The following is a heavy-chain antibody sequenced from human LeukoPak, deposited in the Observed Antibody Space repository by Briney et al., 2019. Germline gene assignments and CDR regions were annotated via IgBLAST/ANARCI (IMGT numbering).Heavy chain of an antibody. CDR3: ARSCRNQQGAFDI. CDR2: IYYSGST. D-gene: IGHD1-14*01. J-gene: IGHJ3*02. Sequence: PSETLSLTCTVSGGSISNYYWRWIRQPPGKGLEWIGYIYYSGSTNYNPSLLSRVTISVDTTKNQVSPKLSYVPAADPAVYYFARSCRNQQGAFDIWGQGTMVTVSS. CDR1: GGSISNYY. V-gene: IGHV4-59*08.